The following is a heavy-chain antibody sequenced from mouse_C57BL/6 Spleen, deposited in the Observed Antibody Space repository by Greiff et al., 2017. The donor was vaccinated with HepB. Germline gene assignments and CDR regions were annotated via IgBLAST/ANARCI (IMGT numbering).Heavy chain of an antibody. V-gene: IGHV1-82*01. Sequence: LVKPGASVKISCKASGYAFSSSWMNWVKQRPGKGLEWIGRIYPGDGDTNYNGKFKGKATLTADKSSSTAYMQLSSLTSEDSAVYFCARDYDYDGGGAMDYWGQGTSVTVSS. J-gene: IGHJ4*01. CDR3: ARDYDYDGGGAMDY. CDR1: GYAFSSSW. D-gene: IGHD2-4*01. CDR2: IYPGDGDT.